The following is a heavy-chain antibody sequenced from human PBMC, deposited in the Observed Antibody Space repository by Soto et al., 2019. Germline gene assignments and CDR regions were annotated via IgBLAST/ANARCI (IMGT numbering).Heavy chain of an antibody. CDR1: GGTFSSYA. CDR3: GRDRNVARRPYNYYFGMEF. V-gene: IGHV1-69*01. Sequence: QVQLVQSGPEVKKPGSSVKVSCKASGGTFSSYAINWVRQAPGQGLEWMGGIIPVFGTASYAQKFQGRVTITADESTSTAYMELSSLRSEDTAVFYCGRDRNVARRPYNYYFGMEFLGQGTTVTVSS. J-gene: IGHJ6*02. CDR2: IIPVFGTA. D-gene: IGHD2-15*01.